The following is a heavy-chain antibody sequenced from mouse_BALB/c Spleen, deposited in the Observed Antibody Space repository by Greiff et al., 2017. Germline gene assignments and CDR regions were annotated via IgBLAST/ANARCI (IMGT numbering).Heavy chain of an antibody. CDR1: GYTFTSYW. D-gene: IGHD1-1*01. Sequence: VQLQQPGADLVKPGASVKLSCKASGYTFTSYWMHWVKQRPGQGLEWIGEINPSNGRTNYNEKFKSKATLTVDKSSSTAYMQLSSLTSEDSAVYYCARYYYGSLDYWGQGTTLTVSS. CDR3: ARYYYGSLDY. CDR2: INPSNGRT. V-gene: IGHV1S81*02. J-gene: IGHJ2*01.